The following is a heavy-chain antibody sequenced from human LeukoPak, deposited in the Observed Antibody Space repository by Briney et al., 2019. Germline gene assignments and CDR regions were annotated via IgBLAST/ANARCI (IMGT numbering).Heavy chain of an antibody. CDR1: GFTFSSYA. D-gene: IGHD3-9*01. Sequence: GGSLRLSCAASGFTFSSYAMHWVRQAPGKGLEWVAVISYDGSNKYYADSVKGRFTISRDNSKNALYLQMNSLRAEDTAVYYCARQIRYFDWLPQATPDYWGQGTLVTVSS. CDR2: ISYDGSNK. V-gene: IGHV3-30-3*01. CDR3: ARQIRYFDWLPQATPDY. J-gene: IGHJ4*02.